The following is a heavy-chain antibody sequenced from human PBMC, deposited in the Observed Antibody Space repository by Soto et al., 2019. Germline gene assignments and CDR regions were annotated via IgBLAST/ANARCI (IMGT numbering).Heavy chain of an antibody. V-gene: IGHV1-69*15. J-gene: IGHJ5*02. CDR2: IIPIFGTT. D-gene: IGHD1-1*01. Sequence: QVHLVQSGAEVKEPGSSVNVSCKASGGTFSNYAITWVRQAPGQGLEWVGRIIPIFGTTNVEQKFQGRVTITADESTTTDYMELSGLTSDDTAVYYCAKEGGADGNFGNWLDPWGQGTQDT. CDR1: GGTFSNYA. CDR3: AKEGGADGNFGNWLDP.